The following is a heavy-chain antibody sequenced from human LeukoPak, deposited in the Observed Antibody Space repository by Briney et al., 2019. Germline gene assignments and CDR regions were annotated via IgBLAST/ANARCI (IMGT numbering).Heavy chain of an antibody. CDR3: ARFTTVVPAFWYFDL. D-gene: IGHD4-23*01. J-gene: IGHJ2*01. Sequence: PSETLSLTCTVSGASISNYYWSWIRQPPGKGLEWIGYIFCSGSNKYNPSLKSRVTISLDTSKNQFSLQLRSVTAADTAVYYCARFTTVVPAFWYFDLWGRGTLVTVSS. CDR2: IFCSGSN. V-gene: IGHV4-4*08. CDR1: GASISNYY.